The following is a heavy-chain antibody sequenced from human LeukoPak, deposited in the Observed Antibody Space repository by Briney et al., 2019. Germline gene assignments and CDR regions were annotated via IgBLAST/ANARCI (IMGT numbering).Heavy chain of an antibody. J-gene: IGHJ5*02. V-gene: IGHV3-30*18. CDR3: AKVARYSSGWFDP. CDR2: ISYDGSNK. D-gene: IGHD6-19*01. CDR1: GFTFSSYG. Sequence: PGGSLRLSCAASGFTFSSYGMHWVRQAPGKGLEWVAVISYDGSNKYYADSVKGRFTISRDNSKNTLYLQMNSLRAEDTAVYYCAKVARYSSGWFDPWGQGTLVTVSS.